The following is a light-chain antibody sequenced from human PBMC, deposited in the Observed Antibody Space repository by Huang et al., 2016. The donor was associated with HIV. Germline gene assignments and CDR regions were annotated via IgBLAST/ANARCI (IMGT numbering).Light chain of an antibody. V-gene: IGKV3-20*01. J-gene: IGKJ2*01. CDR3: HQYGGSPGT. CDR1: QSVKSNY. Sequence: EIVLTQSPGTLSLSPGERATLSCRASQSVKSNYLAWYQKKPGRAPRLLIYGAASRATGIPDRFSGRGSETDFTLTIGRLEPEEFAVYYCHQYGGSPGTFGQGTKVEIK. CDR2: GAA.